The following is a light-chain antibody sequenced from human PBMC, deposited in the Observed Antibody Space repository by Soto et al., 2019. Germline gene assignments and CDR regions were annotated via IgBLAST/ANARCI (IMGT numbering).Light chain of an antibody. CDR1: SSDVGSYNY. J-gene: IGLJ1*01. Sequence: QSALTQPPSASGSPGQSVTISCTGTSSDVGSYNYVSWYQQHPGKAPKLMIYELFKRPSGVPDRFSGSKSGNTASLTVSGLQAEDEADYYCSSYAGSNNYVFGTGTQLTVL. V-gene: IGLV2-8*01. CDR2: ELF. CDR3: SSYAGSNNYV.